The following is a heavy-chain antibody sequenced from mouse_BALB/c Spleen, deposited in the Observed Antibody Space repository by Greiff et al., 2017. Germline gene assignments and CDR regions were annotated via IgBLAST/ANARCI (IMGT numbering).Heavy chain of an antibody. CDR2: INPYNGDT. CDR1: GYSFTGYF. CDR3: ASEGRYDWYFDV. D-gene: IGHD2-14*01. J-gene: IGHJ1*01. V-gene: IGHV1-20*02. Sequence: EVQLQQSGPELVKPGASVKISCKASGYSFTGYFMNWVMQSHGKSLEWIGRINPYNGDTFYNQKFKGKATLTVDKSSSTAHMELRSLASEDSAVYYCASEGRYDWYFDVWGAGTTVTVSS.